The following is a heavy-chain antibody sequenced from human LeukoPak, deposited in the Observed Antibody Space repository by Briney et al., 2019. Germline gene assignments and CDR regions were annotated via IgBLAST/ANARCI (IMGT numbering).Heavy chain of an antibody. CDR1: GGTFSSYA. V-gene: IGHV1-69*05. J-gene: IGHJ4*02. D-gene: IGHD6-6*01. CDR3: ARGLFTYEYSSKPLYYFDY. Sequence: SVKVSCKASGGTFSSYAISWVRQAPGQGLEWMGGIIPIFGTANYAQKFQGRVTITTDESTSTAHMELSSLRSEDTAVYYCARGLFTYEYSSKPLYYFDYWGQGTLVTVSS. CDR2: IIPIFGTA.